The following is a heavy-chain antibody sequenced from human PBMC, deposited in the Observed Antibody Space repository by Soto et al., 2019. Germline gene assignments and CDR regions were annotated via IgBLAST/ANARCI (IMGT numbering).Heavy chain of an antibody. CDR1: GGSIRSGGYS. CDR2: IYHSGST. D-gene: IGHD2-8*01. CDR3: ARWWMYAPLFDP. Sequence: QLQLQESGSGLVKPSPTLSLTCAVSGGSIRSGGYSWSWIRQPPGKGLEWIGYIYHSGSTYYNPSLKSRVTISVDRSKNQFSLKLSSVTASDTAVYYCARWWMYAPLFDPCVQGTLFTVSS. J-gene: IGHJ5*02. V-gene: IGHV4-30-2*01.